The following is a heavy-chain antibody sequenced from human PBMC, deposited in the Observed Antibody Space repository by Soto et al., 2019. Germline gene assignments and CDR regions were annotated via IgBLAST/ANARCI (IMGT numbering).Heavy chain of an antibody. V-gene: IGHV3-23*01. CDR3: AKEPNSGRYSGYDPYYYYYMDV. J-gene: IGHJ6*03. Sequence: EVQLLESGGGLVQPGGSLRLSCAASGFTFSSYAMSWVRQAPGKGLEWVSAISGSGGSTYYADSVKGRFTISRDNSKNTLYLQMNSLRAEDTAVYYCAKEPNSGRYSGYDPYYYYYMDVWGKGTTVTVSS. CDR2: ISGSGGST. D-gene: IGHD5-12*01. CDR1: GFTFSSYA.